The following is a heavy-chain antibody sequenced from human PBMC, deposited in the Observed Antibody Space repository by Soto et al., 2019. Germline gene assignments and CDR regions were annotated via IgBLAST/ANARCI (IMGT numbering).Heavy chain of an antibody. CDR3: ARGDASGSWRFDF. J-gene: IGHJ4*02. Sequence: GASVKVSCKASGYTLSNYAMHWVRQAPGQRLEWMGWINAGNGDIKYSQKFQGRVSITRDTSANTAYMELSSLRFEDTAVYYCARGDASGSWRFDFWGRGTLVTVSS. D-gene: IGHD3-10*01. CDR1: GYTLSNYA. V-gene: IGHV1-3*01. CDR2: INAGNGDI.